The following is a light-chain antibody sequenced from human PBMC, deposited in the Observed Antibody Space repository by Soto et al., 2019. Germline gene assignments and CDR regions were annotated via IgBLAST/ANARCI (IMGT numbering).Light chain of an antibody. CDR1: QSVSSSY. CDR3: QLYGSSRT. Sequence: EIVLTQSPGTLSLSPGERATLSCRVSQSVSSSYLAWYHQKPGQAPKLLIYGVSSRATGIPDRFSGSGSGTDFTLTISRLEPEDFAVYYCQLYGSSRTFGQGTKVEIK. CDR2: GVS. J-gene: IGKJ1*01. V-gene: IGKV3-20*01.